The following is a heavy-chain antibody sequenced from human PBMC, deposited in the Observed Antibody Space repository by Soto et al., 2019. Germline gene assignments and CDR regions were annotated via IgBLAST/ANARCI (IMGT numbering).Heavy chain of an antibody. CDR2: IKQDGSEK. Sequence: HPGGSLRLSCVVSGFTFSSYWMSWVRQAPGKGLEWVANIKQDGSEKDSVDSVKGRFTISRDNAKNSLYLQMNTLRAEDTAVYYCARVPRVAAAVPLHFDFWGQGVLVTVSS. CDR1: GFTFSSYW. V-gene: IGHV3-7*04. D-gene: IGHD6-13*01. J-gene: IGHJ4*02. CDR3: ARVPRVAAAVPLHFDF.